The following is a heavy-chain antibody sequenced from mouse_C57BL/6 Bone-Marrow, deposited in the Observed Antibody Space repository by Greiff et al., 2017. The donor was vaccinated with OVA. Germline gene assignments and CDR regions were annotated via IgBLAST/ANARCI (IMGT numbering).Heavy chain of an antibody. D-gene: IGHD1-1*01. CDR1: GFTFSDFY. J-gene: IGHJ1*03. CDR3: ARGSPYYGSPYWYFDV. Sequence: EVKLVESGGGLVQSGRSLRLSCATSGFTFSDFYMEWVRQAPGKGLEWIAASRNKANDYTTEYSASVKGRFIVSRDTSQSILYLQMNALRAEDTAIYYCARGSPYYGSPYWYFDVWGTGTTVTVSS. CDR2: SRNKANDYTT. V-gene: IGHV7-1*01.